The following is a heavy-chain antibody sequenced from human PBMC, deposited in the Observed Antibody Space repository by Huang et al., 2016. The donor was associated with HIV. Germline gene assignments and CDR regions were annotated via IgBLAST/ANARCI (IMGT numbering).Heavy chain of an antibody. J-gene: IGHJ4*02. CDR3: AKGGSAAAVLDF. CDR2: ISYDAKTK. Sequence: QVQLVESGGGVVQHGRSLRISCAASGFTFSSYGMHWVRQAQGKGLEWVAVISYDAKTKYYADAVKGRFSISRDNSKTTVYLQLNSLRLEDTAVYYCAKGGSAAAVLDFWGQGTLVTVSS. V-gene: IGHV3-30*18. CDR1: GFTFSSYG. D-gene: IGHD6-13*01.